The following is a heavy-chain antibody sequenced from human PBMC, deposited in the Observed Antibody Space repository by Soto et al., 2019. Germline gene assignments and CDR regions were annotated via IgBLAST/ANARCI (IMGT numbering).Heavy chain of an antibody. D-gene: IGHD3-22*01. Sequence: EVQLMESGGGLVKPGGSLRLSCAASGFIFSDYSMNWVRQAPGKGLEWVSSISSTSSYIYYADSLKGRVTISRDNAKNSLYLQMNSLRVEDATVYYCARGYYDRSGYFFEYWGQGTLVTVSS. V-gene: IGHV3-21*01. CDR3: ARGYYDRSGYFFEY. CDR1: GFIFSDYS. CDR2: ISSTSSYI. J-gene: IGHJ4*02.